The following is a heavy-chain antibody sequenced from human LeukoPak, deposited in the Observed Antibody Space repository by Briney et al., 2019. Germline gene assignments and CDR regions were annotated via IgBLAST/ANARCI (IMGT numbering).Heavy chain of an antibody. J-gene: IGHJ4*02. CDR2: IIPIFGTA. V-gene: IGHV1-69*05. D-gene: IGHD3-16*01. CDR3: ARGFLAGETYYFDY. CDR1: GGTFSSYA. Sequence: SVKVSCKASGGTFSSYAISWVRQAPGQGLGWMGRIIPIFGTANYAQKFQGRVTITTDESTSTAYMELSSLRSEDTAVYYCARGFLAGETYYFDYWGQGTLVTVSS.